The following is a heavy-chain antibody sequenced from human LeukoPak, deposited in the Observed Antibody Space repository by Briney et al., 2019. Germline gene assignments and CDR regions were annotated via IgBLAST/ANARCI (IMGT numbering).Heavy chain of an antibody. D-gene: IGHD3-3*02. V-gene: IGHV5-51*01. Sequence: GESLKISCKHSGYSFTSQWSGWVRQLPGKGLEWMGIIYPANSDTVYTPSFQGQVTISADRSTDTVFLQWGSLKASDTAMYYCSTLAFSDTSPVAWGQGTLVTVSS. CDR1: GYSFTSQW. CDR2: IYPANSDT. J-gene: IGHJ5*02. CDR3: STLAFSDTSPVA.